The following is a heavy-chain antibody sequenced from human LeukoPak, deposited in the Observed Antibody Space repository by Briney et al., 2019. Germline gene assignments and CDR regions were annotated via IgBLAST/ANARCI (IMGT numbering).Heavy chain of an antibody. CDR2: IYTSGST. CDR3: ARAFRADGFDL. CDR1: GGSISSGSYY. J-gene: IGHJ3*01. V-gene: IGHV4-61*02. Sequence: SETLSLTCTVSGGSISSGSYYWSWIRQPAGKGLEWIGRIYTSGSTNYNPSLKSRVTISVDTSKNQFSLKLSSVTAADTAVYYCARAFRADGFDLWGQGTMVTVSS.